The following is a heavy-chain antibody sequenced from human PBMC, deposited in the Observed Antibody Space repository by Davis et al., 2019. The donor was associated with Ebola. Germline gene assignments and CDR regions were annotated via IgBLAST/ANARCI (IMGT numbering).Heavy chain of an antibody. V-gene: IGHV3-21*05. J-gene: IGHJ4*02. CDR3: ARGRLQIDY. D-gene: IGHD4-11*01. CDR1: GFTFSSYA. CDR2: ISSSSSYT. Sequence: PGGSLRLSCSASGFTFSSYAMHWVRQAPGKGLEWVSYISSSSSYTNYADSVKGRFTISRDNAKNSLYLQMNSLRAEDTAVYYCARGRLQIDYWGQGTLVTVSS.